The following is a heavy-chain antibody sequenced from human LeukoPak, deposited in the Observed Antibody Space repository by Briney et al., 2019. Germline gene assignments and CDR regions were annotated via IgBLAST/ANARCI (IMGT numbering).Heavy chain of an antibody. Sequence: GGSLRLSCAVSGLKFSDAWMSWVRQAPGKGLEWVGRIKSKGAGGITEYAALVKGRFIISRDDSKNMVYLEMNSLKTEDTAVYYCTHETQFAWLFFFFDFWGQGTLVTVSS. V-gene: IGHV3-15*01. CDR2: IKSKGAGGIT. CDR1: GLKFSDAW. J-gene: IGHJ4*02. D-gene: IGHD3-9*01. CDR3: THETQFAWLFFFFDF.